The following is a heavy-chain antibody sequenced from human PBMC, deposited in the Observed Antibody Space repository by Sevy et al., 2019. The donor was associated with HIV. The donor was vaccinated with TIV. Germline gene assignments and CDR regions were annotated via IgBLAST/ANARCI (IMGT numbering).Heavy chain of an antibody. J-gene: IGHJ4*02. D-gene: IGHD3-22*01. V-gene: IGHV3-23*01. CDR3: AKDPDYYDSSGYPGIEDY. CDR2: ISGSGGST. Sequence: GGSLRLSCAASGFTFSSYAMSWVRQAPGKGLEWVSAISGSGGSTYYADSAKGRFTISRDNSKNTLYLQMNSLRAEDTAVYYCAKDPDYYDSSGYPGIEDYWGQGTLVTVSS. CDR1: GFTFSSYA.